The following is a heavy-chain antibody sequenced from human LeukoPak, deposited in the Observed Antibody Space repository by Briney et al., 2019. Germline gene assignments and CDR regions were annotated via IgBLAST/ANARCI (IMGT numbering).Heavy chain of an antibody. D-gene: IGHD1-1*01. CDR2: ISDSGGAT. CDR3: AKDITPGEGDYFDY. V-gene: IGHV3-23*01. J-gene: IGHJ4*02. Sequence: PGGSLRLSCAASGFTFSSYAMSWVRQAPGKGLEWVSGISDSGGATYYADSVKGRFTISRDNSKNTLYLQMNSLRAEDTAVYYCAKDITPGEGDYFDYWGQGTLVTVSS. CDR1: GFTFSSYA.